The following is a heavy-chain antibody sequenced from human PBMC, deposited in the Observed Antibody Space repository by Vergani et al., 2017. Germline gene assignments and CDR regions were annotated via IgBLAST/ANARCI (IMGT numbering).Heavy chain of an antibody. D-gene: IGHD4-11*01. Sequence: QVQLVESGGGVVQPGRSLRLSCAASGFTFSSYGMHWVRQAPGKGLEWVAVIWYDGSNKYYADSVKGRFTISRDNSKNTLYLQMNILRAEDTAVYYCARDRRWTTVTTQYYYGMDVWGQGTTVTVSS. J-gene: IGHJ6*02. CDR3: ARDRRWTTVTTQYYYGMDV. CDR2: IWYDGSNK. V-gene: IGHV3-33*01. CDR1: GFTFSSYG.